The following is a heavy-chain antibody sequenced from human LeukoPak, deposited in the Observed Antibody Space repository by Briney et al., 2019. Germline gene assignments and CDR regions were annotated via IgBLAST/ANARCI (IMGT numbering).Heavy chain of an antibody. D-gene: IGHD3-3*01. Sequence: ASVKVSCKASGATFIDYALNWVRQAPGQGLEWMGVFIPILGTANSTQKFQDRVTITADMSTNTAYMELSSLRSEDTAVYYCARDAVTIFGVVLWYYFDYWGQGTLVTVSS. CDR3: ARDAVTIFGVVLWYYFDY. V-gene: IGHV1-69*10. J-gene: IGHJ4*02. CDR2: FIPILGTA. CDR1: GATFIDYA.